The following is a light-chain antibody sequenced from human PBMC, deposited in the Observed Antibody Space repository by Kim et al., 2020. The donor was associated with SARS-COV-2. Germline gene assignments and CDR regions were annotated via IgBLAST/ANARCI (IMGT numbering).Light chain of an antibody. V-gene: IGKV3-20*01. J-gene: IGKJ2*01. Sequence: ENVLTQSPGTLSLSPGERATLSCRTSQSVTSFYLAWYQQKPGQAPRLLIHGASNRAAGIPDRFSGSGSGTDFTLTISRLEHEDFAVYYCQLYGDSPPMYTFGQGTKVDIK. CDR2: GAS. CDR3: QLYGDSPPMYT. CDR1: QSVTSFY.